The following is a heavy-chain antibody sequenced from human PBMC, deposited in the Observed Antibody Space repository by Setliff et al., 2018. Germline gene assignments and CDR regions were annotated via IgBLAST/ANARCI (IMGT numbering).Heavy chain of an antibody. CDR1: GGSFSGYY. J-gene: IGHJ5*02. Sequence: SETLSLTCAVYGGSFSGYYWSWIRQPPGKGLEWIGEINHSGSTNYNPSLKSRVTISVDTSKNQFSLRLSSVDASDTATYYCARHHGIVGYYGSRTYHYFDPWGRGTLVTVSS. CDR2: INHSGST. V-gene: IGHV4-34*01. CDR3: ARHHGIVGYYGSRTYHYFDP. D-gene: IGHD3-10*01.